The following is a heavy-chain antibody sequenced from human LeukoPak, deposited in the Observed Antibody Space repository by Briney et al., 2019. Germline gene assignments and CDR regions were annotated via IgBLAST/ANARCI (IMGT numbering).Heavy chain of an antibody. CDR3: ARSGITTIPNFDY. CDR2: INPNSGAT. CDR1: GYTFTGYY. Sequence: GASVKVSCKASGYTFTGYYIHWVRQAPGQGLEGMGWINPNSGATKNAQKFKGRVAMSRDTSISTTYIELSKVRSDDTAVYYCARSGITTIPNFDYWGQGTLVTVSS. D-gene: IGHD5-12*01. V-gene: IGHV1-2*02. J-gene: IGHJ4*02.